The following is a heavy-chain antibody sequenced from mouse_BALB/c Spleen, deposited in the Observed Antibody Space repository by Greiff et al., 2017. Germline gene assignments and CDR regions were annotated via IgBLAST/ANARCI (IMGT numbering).Heavy chain of an antibody. CDR1: GFTFSDYY. CDR3: ASVYGNSAMDY. V-gene: IGHV5-4*02. J-gene: IGHJ4*01. Sequence: EVQVVESGGGLVKPGGSLKLSCAASGFTFSDYYMYWVRQTPEKRLEWVATISDGGSYTYYPDSVKGRFTISRDNAKNNLYLQMSSLKSEDTAMYYCASVYGNSAMDYWGQGTSVTVSS. CDR2: ISDGGSYT. D-gene: IGHD2-1*01.